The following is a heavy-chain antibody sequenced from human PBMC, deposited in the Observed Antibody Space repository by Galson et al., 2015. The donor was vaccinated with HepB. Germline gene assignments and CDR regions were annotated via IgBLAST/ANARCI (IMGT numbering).Heavy chain of an antibody. Sequence: QSGAEVKKPGESLKISCKGSGYSFTSYWISWVRQMPGKGLEWMGRIDPSDSYTNYSPSFQGHVTISADKSISTAYLQWSSLKASDTAMYYCARHSTEQWLVLGLDWFDPWGQGTLVTVSS. J-gene: IGHJ5*02. V-gene: IGHV5-10-1*01. CDR3: ARHSTEQWLVLGLDWFDP. CDR2: IDPSDSYT. D-gene: IGHD6-19*01. CDR1: GYSFTSYW.